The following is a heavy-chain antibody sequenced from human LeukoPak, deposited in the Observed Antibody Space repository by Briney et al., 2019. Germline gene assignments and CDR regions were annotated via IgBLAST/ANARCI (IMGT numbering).Heavy chain of an antibody. CDR3: ARVTGYCSGGSCYYFDY. CDR1: GYTFTGYY. J-gene: IGHJ4*02. Sequence: ASVKVSCKASGYTFTGYYMHWVRQAPGQGLEWMGWINPNSGGTNYAQKFQGRVTMTRDTSISTAYMELSRLRSGDTAVYYCARVTGYCSGGSCYYFDYWGQGTLVTVSS. D-gene: IGHD2-15*01. V-gene: IGHV1-2*02. CDR2: INPNSGGT.